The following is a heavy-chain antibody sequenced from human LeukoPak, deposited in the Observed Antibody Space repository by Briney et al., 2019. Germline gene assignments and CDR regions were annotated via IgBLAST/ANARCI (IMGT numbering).Heavy chain of an antibody. Sequence: GASVKVSCKVSGYTLTELSMHWVRQAPGKGLEWMGGFDPEDGETIYAQKFQGRVTMTEDTSTDTAYMELSSLRSEDTAVYYCARDGYCSSTRGCYYYGMDVWGQGTTVTVSS. V-gene: IGHV1-24*01. J-gene: IGHJ6*02. CDR2: FDPEDGET. D-gene: IGHD2-2*03. CDR3: ARDGYCSSTRGCYYYGMDV. CDR1: GYTLTELS.